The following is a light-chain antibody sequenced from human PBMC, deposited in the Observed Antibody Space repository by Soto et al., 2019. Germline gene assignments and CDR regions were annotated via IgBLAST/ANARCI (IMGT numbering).Light chain of an antibody. Sequence: DIQMTQSPSTLSASVGDKVTITCRASQSISSRLAWYQQKPGKAPKLLIYAASTLESVVPSRFSGSGSGTQFTLTISSLQSDDFATYYCQQYRTFWTFGQGTKVDIK. J-gene: IGKJ1*01. CDR1: QSISSR. CDR3: QQYRTFWT. V-gene: IGKV1-5*01. CDR2: AAS.